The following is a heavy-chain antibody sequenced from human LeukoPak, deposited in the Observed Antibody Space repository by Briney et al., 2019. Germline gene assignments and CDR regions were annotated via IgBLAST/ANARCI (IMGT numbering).Heavy chain of an antibody. Sequence: PGRSLRLSCADSGFTFSSYGMHWVRQAPAKGLEWVAIISYDGSNKYYADSVKGRFTISRDNSKNTLYLQMNSLRAEDTAVYYCAKSTTVTQRGYFDYWGQGTLVTVSS. J-gene: IGHJ4*02. D-gene: IGHD4-17*01. CDR1: GFTFSSYG. CDR2: ISYDGSNK. CDR3: AKSTTVTQRGYFDY. V-gene: IGHV3-30*18.